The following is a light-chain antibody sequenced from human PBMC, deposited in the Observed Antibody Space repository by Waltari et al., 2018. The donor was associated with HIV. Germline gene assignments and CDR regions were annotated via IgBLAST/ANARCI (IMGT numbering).Light chain of an antibody. V-gene: IGLV7-43*01. CDR2: STK. Sequence: QTVVTQEPSLTVSPGGTVTLTCAASTGVVTSGYYANWFQQKPGQAPRALIYSTKNTHSLTPARFSGFLLGGKAALTLSGAQPEDEADYYCLLSFGDSQVFGGGTKLTVL. CDR3: LLSFGDSQV. J-gene: IGLJ3*02. CDR1: TGVVTSGYY.